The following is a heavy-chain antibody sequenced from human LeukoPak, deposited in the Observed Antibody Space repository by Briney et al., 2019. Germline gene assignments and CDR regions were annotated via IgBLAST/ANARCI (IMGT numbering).Heavy chain of an antibody. Sequence: SETLSLTCTVSGVSISSNRYYWGWIRQPPGKGLEWIASIYFSGDTYYNPSLKSRVTISVDTSKNQFSLKLRSVTAADTAVYYCARHEHIYGLLSYFDYWGQGTLVTVSS. CDR3: ARHEHIYGLLSYFDY. D-gene: IGHD5-18*01. CDR2: IYFSGDT. V-gene: IGHV4-39*01. CDR1: GVSISSNRYY. J-gene: IGHJ4*02.